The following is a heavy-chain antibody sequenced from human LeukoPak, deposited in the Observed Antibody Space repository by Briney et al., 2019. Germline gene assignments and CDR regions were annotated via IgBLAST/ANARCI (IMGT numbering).Heavy chain of an antibody. J-gene: IGHJ1*01. Sequence: ASVKVSCKASGYTFTSYYMHWVRQAPGQGLEWMGIINPSGGSTSYAQKFQGRVTMTRDTSTSTVYMELSSLRSEDTAVYYCARALGAIGAAAGTGYFQHWGQGTLVTVSS. CDR1: GYTFTSYY. CDR2: INPSGGST. CDR3: ARALGAIGAAAGTGYFQH. D-gene: IGHD6-13*01. V-gene: IGHV1-46*01.